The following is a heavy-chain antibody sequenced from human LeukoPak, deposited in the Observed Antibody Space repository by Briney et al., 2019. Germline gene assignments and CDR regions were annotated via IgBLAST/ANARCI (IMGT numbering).Heavy chain of an antibody. V-gene: IGHV4-59*08. CDR1: GGSISSYY. CDR3: ARLGPNCYYYGMDV. CDR2: IYYSGST. J-gene: IGHJ6*02. Sequence: PSETLSLTCTVSGGSISSYYWSWIRQPPVKGLEWIGYIYYSGSTNYNPSLKSRVTISVDTSKNQFSLKLSSVTAADTAVYYCARLGPNCYYYGMDVWGQGTTVTVSS. D-gene: IGHD3-16*01.